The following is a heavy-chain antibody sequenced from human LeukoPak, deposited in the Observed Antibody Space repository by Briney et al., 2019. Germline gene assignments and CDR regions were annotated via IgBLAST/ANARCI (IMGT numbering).Heavy chain of an antibody. V-gene: IGHV3-30*02. Sequence: PGGSLRLSCAASGFTFSSYGMHWVRQAPGKGLEWVAFIPYDGRNQYFADSVKGRFTISRDISKNTLHLQMNSLRTEDTAVYYCAKDGTIFGATYLDSWGQGTLVTVSS. CDR3: AKDGTIFGATYLDS. CDR1: GFTFSSYG. D-gene: IGHD3-3*01. J-gene: IGHJ4*02. CDR2: IPYDGRNQ.